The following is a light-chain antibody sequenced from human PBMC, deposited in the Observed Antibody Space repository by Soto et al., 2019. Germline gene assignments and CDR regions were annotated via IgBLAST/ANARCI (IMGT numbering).Light chain of an antibody. CDR1: SSDVGGYIF. J-gene: IGLJ1*01. Sequence: QSVLTQPPSASGSPGQSVTISCTGTSSDVGGYIFVSWYQQHPGKAPKLMIYDVNNRPSGVPDRFSGSKSDNTASLTVSGLQAEDEADYYCVSYAGGTYVFGTGTKVTVL. CDR3: VSYAGGTYV. V-gene: IGLV2-8*01. CDR2: DVN.